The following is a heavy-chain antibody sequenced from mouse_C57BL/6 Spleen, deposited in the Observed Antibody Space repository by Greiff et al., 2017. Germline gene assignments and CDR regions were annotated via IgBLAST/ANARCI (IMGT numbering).Heavy chain of an antibody. J-gene: IGHJ4*01. D-gene: IGHD2-10*01. CDR2: INPSNGRT. CDR1: GYTFTSYW. CDR3: ARAFYGNYGYYAMDY. Sequence: QVQLQQPGTELVKPGASVKLSCKASGYTFTSYWMHWVKQRPGQGLEWIGNINPSNGRTNYNEKFKSKATLTVDKSSSTAYMQLSSLTSEDSAVYYCARAFYGNYGYYAMDYWGQGTSVTVSS. V-gene: IGHV1-53*01.